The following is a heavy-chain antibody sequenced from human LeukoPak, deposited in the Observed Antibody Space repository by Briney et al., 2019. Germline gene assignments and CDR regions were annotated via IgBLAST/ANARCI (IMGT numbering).Heavy chain of an antibody. D-gene: IGHD6-19*01. CDR1: GFTFSSYA. CDR3: ARAPEALYSSGWYGFDY. J-gene: IGHJ4*02. V-gene: IGHV3-30-3*01. Sequence: PGGSLRLSCAASGFTFSSYAMHWVRQAPGKGLEWVAVISYDGSNKYYADSVKGRFTISRDNSKNTLYLQMNSLRAEDTAVYYWARAPEALYSSGWYGFDYWGQGTLVTVSS. CDR2: ISYDGSNK.